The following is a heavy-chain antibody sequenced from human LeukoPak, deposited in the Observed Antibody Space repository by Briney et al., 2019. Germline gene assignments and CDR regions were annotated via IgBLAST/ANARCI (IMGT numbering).Heavy chain of an antibody. CDR1: GGSISSYY. CDR3: ARAGVYYYSFANFDS. D-gene: IGHD3-22*01. Sequence: PSETLSLTCTVSGGSISSYYWNWIRQPPGKGLEWIGYMYYSGTSGTTNYSPSLKSRVTISVDTSKNQFSLKLTSVTAADTAVYYCARAGVYYYSFANFDSWGQGTLVTVSS. J-gene: IGHJ4*02. CDR2: MYYSGTSGTT. V-gene: IGHV4-59*01.